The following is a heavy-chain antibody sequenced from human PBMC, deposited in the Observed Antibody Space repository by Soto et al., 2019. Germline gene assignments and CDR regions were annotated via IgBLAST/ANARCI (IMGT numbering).Heavy chain of an antibody. Sequence: QVHLVESGGGVVQPGTSLRLSCVASGFTFNKFDMHWIRQTPDKRLQWVAFIAYDGINKYYTGSVKGRFSVSRDNSKNTVSLQMKNLGLEDTATYFCARGDQYDILHRYYAMDVRGPGTTVTISS. V-gene: IGHV3-30-3*01. D-gene: IGHD1-26*01. J-gene: IGHJ6*02. CDR2: IAYDGINK. CDR3: ARGDQYDILHRYYAMDV. CDR1: GFTFNKFD.